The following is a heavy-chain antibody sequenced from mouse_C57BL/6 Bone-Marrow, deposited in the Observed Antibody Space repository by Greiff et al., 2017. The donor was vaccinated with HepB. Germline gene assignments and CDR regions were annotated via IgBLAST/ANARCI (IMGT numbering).Heavy chain of an antibody. J-gene: IGHJ4*01. CDR2: ISDGGSYT. CDR1: GFTFSSYA. Sequence: EVQRVESGGGLVKPGGSLKLSCAASGFTFSSYAMSWVRQTPEKRLEWVATISDGGSYTYYPDNVKGRFTISRDNAKNNLYLQMSHLKSEDTAMYYCARARIYYYGRDYAMDYWGQGTSVTVSS. V-gene: IGHV5-4*01. D-gene: IGHD1-1*01. CDR3: ARARIYYYGRDYAMDY.